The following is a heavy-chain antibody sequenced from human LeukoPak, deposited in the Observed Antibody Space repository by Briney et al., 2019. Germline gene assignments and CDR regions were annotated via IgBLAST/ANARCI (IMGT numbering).Heavy chain of an antibody. D-gene: IGHD3-10*01. CDR3: AKDTAEPKPELWFGELDYGMDV. J-gene: IGHJ6*02. V-gene: IGHV3-30*18. CDR1: GFTFSSYG. Sequence: GGSLRLSCAASGFTFSSYGMHWVRQAPGKGLEWVAVISYDGSNKYYADSVKGRFTISRDNSKNTLYLQMNSLRAEDTAVYYCAKDTAEPKPELWFGELDYGMDVWGQGTTVTVSS. CDR2: ISYDGSNK.